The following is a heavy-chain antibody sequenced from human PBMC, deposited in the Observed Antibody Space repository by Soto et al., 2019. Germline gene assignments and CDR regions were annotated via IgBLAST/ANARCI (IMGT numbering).Heavy chain of an antibody. V-gene: IGHV1-18*01. Sequence: QVQLVQSGAGVKKPGASVKVSCKASGYTFTSYGISWVRQAPGQGLEWMGWISVYNGNANYVQKLQGRVTMTTDTSTSPSYMELRSLRSDATAVYYWARGESRFGDPPGFFRPMYIWGQGRMVTVSA. D-gene: IGHD3-10*01. CDR1: GYTFTSYG. CDR3: ARGESRFGDPPGFFRPMYI. J-gene: IGHJ3*02. CDR2: ISVYNGNA.